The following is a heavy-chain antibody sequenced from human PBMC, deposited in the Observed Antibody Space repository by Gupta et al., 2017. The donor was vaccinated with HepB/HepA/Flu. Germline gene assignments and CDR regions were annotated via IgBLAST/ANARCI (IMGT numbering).Heavy chain of an antibody. D-gene: IGHD6-13*01. V-gene: IGHV3-30*03. J-gene: IGHJ4*02. CDR1: GFSVSSHG. CDR2: ISAYNDNNI. CDR3: AASRYSSTWNYFDS. Sequence: QVQLVESGGGVVQPGTSLRLSCAASGFSVSSHGMHWVRQAPGKGLEWVALISAYNDNNIDYADSVKGRFTTSRDNSKNTLDLHMNSLRIEDTATYYCAASRYSSTWNYFDSWGQGTLVSVPS.